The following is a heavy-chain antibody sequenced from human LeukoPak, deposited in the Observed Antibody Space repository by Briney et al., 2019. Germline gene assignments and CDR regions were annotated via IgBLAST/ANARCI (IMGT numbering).Heavy chain of an antibody. Sequence: SETLSLTCTVSGGSINSSSYYWGWVRQPPGKGLEWIGSMYYRGSTYYNPSLKSRVTISVDTSKNQFSLKLSSVTAADTAVYYCARDPPRIAVPGNDASWGPGTQVTVSS. D-gene: IGHD6-13*01. CDR3: ARDPPRIAVPGNDAS. V-gene: IGHV4-39*07. CDR1: GGSINSSSYY. CDR2: MYYRGST. J-gene: IGHJ5*02.